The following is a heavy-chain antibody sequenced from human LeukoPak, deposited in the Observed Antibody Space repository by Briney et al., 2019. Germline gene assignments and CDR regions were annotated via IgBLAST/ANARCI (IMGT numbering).Heavy chain of an antibody. D-gene: IGHD3-16*01. CDR3: ATSWGPDTSAFRWGRDGMDV. CDR2: ISKSGDHT. V-gene: IGHV3-23*01. J-gene: IGHJ6*02. Sequence: GGSLRLSCAVSGLTFNSYAMSWVRQAPGKGLEWVSAISKSGDHTYYAASAKGRFTIYRDNSKNTQYLQMNSLRAEDTAVYYCATSWGPDTSAFRWGRDGMDVWGQGTTVIVS. CDR1: GLTFNSYA.